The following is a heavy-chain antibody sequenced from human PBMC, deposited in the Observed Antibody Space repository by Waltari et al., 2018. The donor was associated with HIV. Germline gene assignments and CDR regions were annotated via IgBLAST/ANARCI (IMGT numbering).Heavy chain of an antibody. CDR2: INRGRTTR. J-gene: IGHJ4*01. CDR3: ASASHYFEFSTFDGDYYFDV. V-gene: IGHV3-74*03. D-gene: IGHD3-9*01. Sequence: VRLVESGGGSIKTGGSLRLSCAASGFSVSNHWMDWVRQGPGKGLVWVARINRGRTTREYAKAVKDRFVISRDNARNTVYLQVNSLRAEDTAVYFCASASHYFEFSTFDGDYYFDVWGRGTRVAVSS. CDR1: GFSVSNHW.